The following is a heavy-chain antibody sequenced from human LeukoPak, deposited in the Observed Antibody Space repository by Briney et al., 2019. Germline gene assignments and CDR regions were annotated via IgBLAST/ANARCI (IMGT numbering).Heavy chain of an antibody. CDR1: GFTFSSYW. V-gene: IGHV3-7*01. CDR2: IKQDGSEK. Sequence: GGSLRLSCAASGFTFSSYWMSWVRQAPGKGLEWVANIKQDGSEKNYVDSVKGRFTISRDNAKKSLYLQMNSLRADDTAVYYCARDRHNYDFWSGYYMNYFDSWGQGTLVTVSS. CDR3: ARDRHNYDFWSGYYMNYFDS. J-gene: IGHJ4*02. D-gene: IGHD3-3*01.